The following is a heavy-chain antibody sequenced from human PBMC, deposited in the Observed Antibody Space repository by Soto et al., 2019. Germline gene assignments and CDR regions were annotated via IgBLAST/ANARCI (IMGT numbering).Heavy chain of an antibody. V-gene: IGHV3-30*18. CDR1: GFTFSSYG. CDR2: ISYDGSNK. J-gene: IGHJ4*02. D-gene: IGHD3-16*01. CDR3: AKGGDREYFDY. Sequence: RGSLRLSCAASGFTFSSYGMPWVRQAPGKGLEWVAVISYDGSNKYYADSVKGRFTISRDNSKNTLYLQMNSLRAEDTAVYYCAKGGDREYFDYWGQGTLDTVSS.